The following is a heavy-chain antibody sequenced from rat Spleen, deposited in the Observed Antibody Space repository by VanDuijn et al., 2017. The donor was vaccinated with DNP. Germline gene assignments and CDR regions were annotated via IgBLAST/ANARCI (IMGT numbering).Heavy chain of an antibody. CDR2: INKNSRTI. J-gene: IGHJ2*01. D-gene: IGHD5-1*01. V-gene: IGHV4-2*01. Sequence: EVKLVESGGGLVQPGRSLKLSCAASGFNFNDYWMGWVRQAPGKGLEWIAEINKNSRTIKYSPSLKDKITISRDNAQNTLYLKMSKLGSEETAIFYWVREDRGVDYWGQGVMVTVSS. CDR1: GFNFNDYW. CDR3: VREDRGVDY.